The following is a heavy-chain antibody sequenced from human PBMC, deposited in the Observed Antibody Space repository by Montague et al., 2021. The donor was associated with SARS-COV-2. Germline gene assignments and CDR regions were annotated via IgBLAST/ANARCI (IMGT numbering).Heavy chain of an antibody. CDR2: ISHGGGT. Sequence: SETLSLTCDVYGGSFSSYWSWIRQPPGRLLEWVGQISHGGGTNXXPSLXXXVTISVDTSKNQVSLKLSSVTAADTAVYYCASHCGGGRCYFGMDVWGQGTTVTVSS. V-gene: IGHV4-34*01. J-gene: IGHJ6*02. CDR3: ASHCGGGRCYFGMDV. D-gene: IGHD2-15*01. CDR1: GGSFSSY.